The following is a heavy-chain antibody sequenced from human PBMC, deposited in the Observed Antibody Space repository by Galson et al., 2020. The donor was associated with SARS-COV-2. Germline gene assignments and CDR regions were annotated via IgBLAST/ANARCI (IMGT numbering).Heavy chain of an antibody. D-gene: IGHD6-13*01. V-gene: IGHV3-30*02. Sequence: GGSLRLSCVVSGFDFTTYGMHWVRQPPGKGLEWVAFIRYDGKNKYYGDSVKGRFTISRDNSKNTLFLQINNLRPVDTAVYYCAKDISSSYCEGMDVWGQGTTVTGSS. CDR2: IRYDGKNK. CDR1: GFDFTTYG. J-gene: IGHJ6*02. CDR3: AKDISSSYCEGMDV.